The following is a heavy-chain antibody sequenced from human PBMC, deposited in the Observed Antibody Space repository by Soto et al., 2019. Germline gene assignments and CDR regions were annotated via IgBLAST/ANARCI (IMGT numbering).Heavy chain of an antibody. D-gene: IGHD3-3*01. V-gene: IGHV3-23*01. J-gene: IGHJ4*02. CDR1: GFTFSSYA. CDR3: AKLYDVWSGPIQI. Sequence: GGSLRLSCAASGFTFSSYAMSWVRQAPGKGLEWVSAISGSGGSTYYADSVKGRFTSSRDNSKNRLYLQMSSLRGEDTAVYYCAKLYDVWSGPIQIWGQGTLVTVSS. CDR2: ISGSGGST.